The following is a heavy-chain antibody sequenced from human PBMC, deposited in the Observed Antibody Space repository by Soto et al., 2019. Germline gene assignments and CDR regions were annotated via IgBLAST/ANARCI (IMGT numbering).Heavy chain of an antibody. CDR3: ERGKGGGYYDSSGYYSMWY. Sequence: QVQLVQSGAEVKKPGASVKVSCKASGYTFTSYYMHWVRQAPGQGLEWMGIINPSGGSTSYAQKFQGRVTMTRNTSTSTDYMELSSLRSEDTAVYYCERGKGGGYYDSSGYYSMWYWGQGTLVTVSS. V-gene: IGHV1-46*01. CDR1: GYTFTSYY. D-gene: IGHD3-22*01. CDR2: INPSGGST. J-gene: IGHJ4*02.